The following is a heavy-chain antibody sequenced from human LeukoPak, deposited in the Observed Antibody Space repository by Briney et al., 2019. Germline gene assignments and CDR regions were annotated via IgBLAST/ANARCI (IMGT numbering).Heavy chain of an antibody. V-gene: IGHV1-2*04. CDR3: ARVGADGEQWLEYYFDY. CDR2: INPNSGGT. Sequence: ASVKVSCKASGYTFTGYYMHWVRQAPGQGLEWTGWINPNSGGTNYAQKFQGWVTMTRDTSISTAYMELSRLRSDDTAVYYCARVGADGEQWLEYYFDYWGQGTLVTVSS. CDR1: GYTFTGYY. D-gene: IGHD6-19*01. J-gene: IGHJ4*02.